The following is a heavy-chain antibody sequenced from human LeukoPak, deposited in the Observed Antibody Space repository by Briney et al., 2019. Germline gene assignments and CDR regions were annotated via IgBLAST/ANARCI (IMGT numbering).Heavy chain of an antibody. D-gene: IGHD1-7*01. Sequence: PGGSLRLSCAASGRTFSSYWWSWVRQAPGKGLEWLASIEHDGSQKYYVDSVKGRFTISRDNAKNSLYLQMHSLRAEATAVYYCARGKLELRGYYFAYWGQGTLVPVSS. CDR2: IEHDGSQK. J-gene: IGHJ4*02. V-gene: IGHV3-7*01. CDR3: ARGKLELRGYYFAY. CDR1: GRTFSSYW.